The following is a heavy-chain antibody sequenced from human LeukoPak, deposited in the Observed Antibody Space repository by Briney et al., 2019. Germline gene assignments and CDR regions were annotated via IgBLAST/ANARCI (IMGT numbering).Heavy chain of an antibody. CDR1: GYTFTSYY. J-gene: IGHJ4*02. CDR2: INPSGGST. V-gene: IGHV1-46*01. D-gene: IGHD2-2*01. CDR3: ARDPIVVVPAAIVRFDY. Sequence: ASVKVSCKASGYTFTSYYMHWVRQAPGQGLEWTGIINPSGGSTSYAQKFQGRVTMTRDTSTSTVYMELSSLRSEDTAVYYCARDPIVVVPAAIVRFDYWGQGTLVTVSS.